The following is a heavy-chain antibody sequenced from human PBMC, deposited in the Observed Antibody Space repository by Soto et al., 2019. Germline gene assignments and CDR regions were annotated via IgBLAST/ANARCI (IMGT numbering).Heavy chain of an antibody. V-gene: IGHV3-30*18. CDR2: VSHDGRNT. J-gene: IGHJ4*01. Sequence: VQLVESGGGVVQPGRSLRLSCAASGFTFSDYAMHWVRQAPGKGLEWVAVVSHDGRNTHYADSVKGRFTISRDSSKNTVPLKMTSMRNEDTAIHYCAKGGRQWLVTADFNYWGHGAHVTVSS. CDR3: AKGGRQWLVTADFNY. CDR1: GFTFSDYA. D-gene: IGHD6-19*01.